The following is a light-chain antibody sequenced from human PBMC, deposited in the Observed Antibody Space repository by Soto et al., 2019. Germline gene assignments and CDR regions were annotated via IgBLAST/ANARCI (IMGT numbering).Light chain of an antibody. J-gene: IGKJ2*01. CDR1: QRVSSNY. CDR3: QQYGSSYT. Sequence: EIVLTQSPGTLSLSPGERVTLSCRASQRVSSNYLAWFQQKPGQAPRLLIYGASSRATGIPDRFSGSGSGTAFTLTISRLEPEDFAVYYCQQYGSSYTFGQGTKLEIK. CDR2: GAS. V-gene: IGKV3-20*01.